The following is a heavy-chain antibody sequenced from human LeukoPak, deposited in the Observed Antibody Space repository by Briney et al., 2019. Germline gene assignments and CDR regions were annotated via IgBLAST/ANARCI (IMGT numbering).Heavy chain of an antibody. Sequence: GGSLRLSCAASGFTFSTYWMSWVRQAPGTGLEWVANIKQDGSRFFYVDSVKGRFTISRDNAKNSLYLQMNSLRAEDTAVYYCARDRGVYYDTSGMAGDWGQATLVTVSS. D-gene: IGHD3-22*01. J-gene: IGHJ4*02. CDR2: IKQDGSRF. CDR3: ARDRGVYYDTSGMAGD. V-gene: IGHV3-7*01. CDR1: GFTFSTYW.